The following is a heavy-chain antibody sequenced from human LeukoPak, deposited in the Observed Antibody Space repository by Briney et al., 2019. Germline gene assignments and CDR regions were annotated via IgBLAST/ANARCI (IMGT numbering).Heavy chain of an antibody. CDR3: AGEEYLGDHERGYDY. CDR2: IYNDGST. Sequence: GGSLRLSCAVSGFTVSNNFMTWVRQAPGKGLEWVSVIYNDGSTYNADSVKGRFTISRDNSKNTVYLQMYSLRTEDTAVYYCAGEEYLGDHERGYDYWGQGTLVTGSS. J-gene: IGHJ4*02. V-gene: IGHV3-66*01. D-gene: IGHD2-21*02. CDR1: GFTVSNNF.